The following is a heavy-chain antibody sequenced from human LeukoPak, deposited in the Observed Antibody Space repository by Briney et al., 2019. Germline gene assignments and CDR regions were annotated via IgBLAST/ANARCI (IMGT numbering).Heavy chain of an antibody. CDR3: ARTFYYGSGRARYMDV. Sequence: ASVKVSCKASGYTFTGYHMHWVRQAPGQGLEWMGWINPDSGGTDYAQKFQGRVTMTRDTSISTAYMGLSRLRSDDTAMYYCARTFYYGSGRARYMDVWGKGTTVTVSS. D-gene: IGHD3-10*01. J-gene: IGHJ6*03. CDR1: GYTFTGYH. CDR2: INPDSGGT. V-gene: IGHV1-2*02.